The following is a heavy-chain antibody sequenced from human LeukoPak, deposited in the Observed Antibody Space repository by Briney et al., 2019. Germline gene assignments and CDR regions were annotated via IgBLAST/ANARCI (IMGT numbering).Heavy chain of an antibody. J-gene: IGHJ4*02. CDR2: INNRASGGAI. CDR1: GFTFGDYA. CDR3: AKHPSGYYYDHFDY. Sequence: GGSLRLSCTTSGFTFGDYAVSWFRQPPGKGLEWVGFINNRASGGAIEYVASVKGRFIISRDDSKSIAYLQMNSLKTEDTAMYYCAKHPSGYYYDHFDYWGQGTLVTVSS. V-gene: IGHV3-49*03. D-gene: IGHD3-22*01.